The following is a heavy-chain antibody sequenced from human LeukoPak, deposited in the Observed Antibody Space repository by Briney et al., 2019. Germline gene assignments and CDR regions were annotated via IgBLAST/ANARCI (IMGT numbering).Heavy chain of an antibody. Sequence: SGGSLRLSCAASGFTFSNSGMHWVRQAPGKGLEWVAVIWHDGSNEYYADAVEGRFIISRDNSKNTVHLQMNSLRVEDTSVYYCAREISMFVNAFDLWGQGTLVAVSS. J-gene: IGHJ3*01. CDR3: AREISMFVNAFDL. CDR2: IWHDGSNE. V-gene: IGHV3-33*01. CDR1: GFTFSNSG. D-gene: IGHD3-10*02.